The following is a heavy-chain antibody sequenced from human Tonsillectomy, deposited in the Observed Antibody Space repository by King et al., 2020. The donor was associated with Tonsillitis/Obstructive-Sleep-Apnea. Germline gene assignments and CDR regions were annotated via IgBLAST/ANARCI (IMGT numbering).Heavy chain of an antibody. V-gene: IGHV1-18*01. CDR3: ARDSMSHYYDSSGYYTFDY. D-gene: IGHD3-22*01. Sequence: QLVQSGAEVKKPGASVKVSCKASGYTFTSYGISWVRQAPGQGLEWMGWISAYNGNTNYAQRLQARVTMTTETSTRTAYMDLRSLRSDDTAVYYCARDSMSHYYDSSGYYTFDYWGQGTLVTVSS. J-gene: IGHJ4*02. CDR2: ISAYNGNT. CDR1: GYTFTSYG.